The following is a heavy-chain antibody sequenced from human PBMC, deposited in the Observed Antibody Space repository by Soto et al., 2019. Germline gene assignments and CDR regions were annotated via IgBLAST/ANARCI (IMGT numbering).Heavy chain of an antibody. CDR1: GGSISSYY. V-gene: IGHV4-59*01. CDR2: IYYSGST. CDR3: ARRIQDYSSSWQTWGFDY. J-gene: IGHJ4*02. D-gene: IGHD6-13*01. Sequence: QVQLQESGPGLVKPSETLSLTCTVSGGSISSYYWSWIRQPPGKGLEWIGYIYYSGSTNYNPSLKSRVTISVDTSKNQFSLKLSSVTAADTAVYYCARRIQDYSSSWQTWGFDYWGQGTLVTVSS.